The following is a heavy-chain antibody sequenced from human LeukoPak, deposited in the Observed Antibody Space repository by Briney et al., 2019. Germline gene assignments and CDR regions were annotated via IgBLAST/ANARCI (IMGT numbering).Heavy chain of an antibody. Sequence: GGSLRLSCAASGFTFSSYAMSWVRQAPGKGLEWVPAISGSGGSTYYADSVKGRFTISRDNSKNTLYLQMNSLRAEDTAVYYCAKDEEYQPLFPPNWGQGTLVTVSS. J-gene: IGHJ4*02. D-gene: IGHD2-2*01. CDR3: AKDEEYQPLFPPN. V-gene: IGHV3-23*01. CDR1: GFTFSSYA. CDR2: ISGSGGST.